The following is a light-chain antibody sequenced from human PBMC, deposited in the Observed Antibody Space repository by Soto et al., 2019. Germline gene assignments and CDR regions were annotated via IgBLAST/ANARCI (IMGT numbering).Light chain of an antibody. V-gene: IGLV2-18*02. CDR2: DVS. J-gene: IGLJ1*01. CDR1: SSDVGGSNG. Sequence: QSALTQPPSVSGSPGQSVALSCTGTSSDVGGSNGVSWYQQPPGTAPKLMIYDVSNRPSGVPDRFSGSKSGNTASLTISGLQAEDEGDYYCSSYTSSSTYVFGTGTKVTVL. CDR3: SSYTSSSTYV.